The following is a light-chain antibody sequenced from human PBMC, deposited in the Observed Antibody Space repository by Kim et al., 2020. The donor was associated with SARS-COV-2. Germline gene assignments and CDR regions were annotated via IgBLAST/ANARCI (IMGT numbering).Light chain of an antibody. CDR3: SSYTTSGSFVV. Sequence: QSITISCTGTSSDIGDYYYVSWYQQLPGKAPKLIIYDVNKRPSGVPSRFSGSRSGTTASLTISGLQAEDEADYYCSSYTTSGSFVVFGGGTQLTVL. CDR1: SSDIGDYYY. V-gene: IGLV2-14*03. CDR2: DVN. J-gene: IGLJ2*01.